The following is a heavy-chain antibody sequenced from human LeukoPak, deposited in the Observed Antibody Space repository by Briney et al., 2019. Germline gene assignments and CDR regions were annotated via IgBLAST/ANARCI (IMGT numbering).Heavy chain of an antibody. V-gene: IGHV3-30*02. D-gene: IGHD6-13*01. Sequence: GGSLRLSCAASGFTFSSYGMHWVRQAPGKGLEWVAFIRYDGSNKYYADSVKGRFTISRDNSKNTLYLQMNSLRAEDTAVYYCGREGVAGTGLDYWGQGTLVTVSS. CDR3: GREGVAGTGLDY. J-gene: IGHJ4*01. CDR2: IRYDGSNK. CDR1: GFTFSSYG.